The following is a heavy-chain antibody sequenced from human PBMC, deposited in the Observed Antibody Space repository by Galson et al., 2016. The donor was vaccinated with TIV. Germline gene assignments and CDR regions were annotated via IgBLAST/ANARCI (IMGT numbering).Heavy chain of an antibody. D-gene: IGHD6-19*01. CDR1: GGSFSTHT. CDR3: ARDDGYTSGSDY. Sequence: SVKVSCKASGGSFSTHTFNWVRQAPGQGLEWMGWINPNTGGTNYAQKFQGWVSMTRDTSINTAYMELSRLKSDDTAVYYCARDDGYTSGSDYWGQGTQVTVSS. J-gene: IGHJ4*02. V-gene: IGHV1-2*04. CDR2: INPNTGGT.